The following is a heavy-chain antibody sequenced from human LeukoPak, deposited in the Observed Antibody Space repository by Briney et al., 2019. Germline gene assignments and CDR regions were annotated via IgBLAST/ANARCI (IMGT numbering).Heavy chain of an antibody. CDR1: GFTFSNYA. J-gene: IGHJ6*02. CDR2: ISGSGGST. CDR3: AKDSGIAAAGTAVWSYGMDV. Sequence: PGGSLRLSCAASGFTFSNYAMSWVRQAPGKGLEWVSAISGSGGSTYYADSVKGRFTISRDNSKNTQYLQMNSLRAEDTAVYYCAKDSGIAAAGTAVWSYGMDVWGQGTTVTVSS. D-gene: IGHD6-13*01. V-gene: IGHV3-23*01.